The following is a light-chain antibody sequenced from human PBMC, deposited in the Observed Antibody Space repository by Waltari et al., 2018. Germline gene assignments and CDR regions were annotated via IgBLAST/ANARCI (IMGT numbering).Light chain of an antibody. CDR1: SSDVGGYTY. CDR3: SSYAGSKVYV. Sequence: QSALTQPPSASGSPGQSVTISCTGTSSDVGGYTYVSWYQQHPGKAPKLMISEVNKRPSGVPDRFSGSKSGNTASLTVSGLQAEDEADYYCSSYAGSKVYVFGTGTKVTVL. V-gene: IGLV2-8*01. CDR2: EVN. J-gene: IGLJ1*01.